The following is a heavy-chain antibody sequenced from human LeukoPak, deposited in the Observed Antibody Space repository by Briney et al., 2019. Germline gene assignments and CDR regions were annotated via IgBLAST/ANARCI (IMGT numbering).Heavy chain of an antibody. Sequence: GGSLRLSCAASGFTFDDYAMHWVRQAPGKGLEWVSGISWNSGSIGYADSVKGRFTISRDNAKNSLYLQMNSLRAEDTAVYFCAKDRPEAYFDYWGQGTLVTVSS. CDR2: ISWNSGSI. J-gene: IGHJ4*02. D-gene: IGHD3-16*01. V-gene: IGHV3-9*01. CDR1: GFTFDDYA. CDR3: AKDRPEAYFDY.